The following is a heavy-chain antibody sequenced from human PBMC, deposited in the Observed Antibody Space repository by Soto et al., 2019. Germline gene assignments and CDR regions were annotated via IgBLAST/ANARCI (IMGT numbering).Heavy chain of an antibody. D-gene: IGHD3-10*01. J-gene: IGHJ3*02. CDR1: GFTFSSYG. CDR3: ARDRVLLWFGEVTDAFDI. Sequence: GGSLRLSCAASGFTFSSYGMHWVRQAPGKGLEWVAVIWYDGSNKYYADSVKGRFTISRDNSKSTLYLQMNSLRAEDTAVYYCARDRVLLWFGEVTDAFDIWGKGTMVTVSS. CDR2: IWYDGSNK. V-gene: IGHV3-33*01.